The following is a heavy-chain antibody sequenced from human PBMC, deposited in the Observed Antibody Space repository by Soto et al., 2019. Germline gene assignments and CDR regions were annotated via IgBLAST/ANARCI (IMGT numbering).Heavy chain of an antibody. CDR3: ARGMDNNKVGW. CDR1: GDSVSRADSY. J-gene: IGHJ4*02. CDR2: IFSSVST. Sequence: SETLSLTCSVSGDSVSRADSYWSWIRQPPGKGLEWIGYIFSSVSTEYNPSPRGRVIISVDTSKNQVSLKLRTVTAADTAVYFCARGMDNNKVGWWGQGTLVTVS. D-gene: IGHD1-1*01. V-gene: IGHV4-61*08.